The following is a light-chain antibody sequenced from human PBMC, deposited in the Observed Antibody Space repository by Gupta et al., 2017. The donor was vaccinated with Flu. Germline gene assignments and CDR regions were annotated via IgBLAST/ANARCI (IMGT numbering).Light chain of an antibody. CDR3: QSYDSSNWV. CDR2: EDN. Sequence: RSSGSIASNYVQWYQQRPGSSPTTVIYEDNQRPSGVPDRFSGSIDSSSNSASLTISGLKTEDEADYYCQSYDSSNWVFGGGTKLTVL. V-gene: IGLV6-57*01. CDR1: SGSIASNY. J-gene: IGLJ3*02.